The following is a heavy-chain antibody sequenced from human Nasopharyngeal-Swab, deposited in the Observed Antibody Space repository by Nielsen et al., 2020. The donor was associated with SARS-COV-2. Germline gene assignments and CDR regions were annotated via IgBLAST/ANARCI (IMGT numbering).Heavy chain of an antibody. CDR1: GYTFTSYD. CDR2: ISGYNGNT. V-gene: IGHV1-18*01. CDR3: ARAPNSGYDSGLPMDV. Sequence: ASVKVSCKASGYTFTSYDINWVRQATGQGLEWMGWISGYNGNTNYAQKLQGRVTMTTDTSTSTAHMELRSLRSDDTAVYYCARAPNSGYDSGLPMDVWGQGTTVTVSS. J-gene: IGHJ6*02. D-gene: IGHD5-12*01.